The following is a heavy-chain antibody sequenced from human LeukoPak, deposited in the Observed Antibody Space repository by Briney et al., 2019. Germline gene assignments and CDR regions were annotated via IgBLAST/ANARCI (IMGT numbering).Heavy chain of an antibody. CDR1: GFTFSSYA. V-gene: IGHV3-23*01. CDR2: ISGSGGST. D-gene: IGHD3-9*01. CDR3: AKDIVLRYFDWLPGAFDI. Sequence: GGSLRLSCAASGFTFSSYAMSWVRQAPGKGLEWVSAISGSGGSTYYADSVKGRFTISRDNSKNTLYLQMNSLRAEDTAVYYCAKDIVLRYFDWLPGAFDIWGQGTMVTVSS. J-gene: IGHJ3*02.